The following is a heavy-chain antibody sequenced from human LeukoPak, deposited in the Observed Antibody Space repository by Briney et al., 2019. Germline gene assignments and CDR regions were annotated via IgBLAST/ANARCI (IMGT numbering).Heavy chain of an antibody. J-gene: IGHJ3*02. V-gene: IGHV4-30-4*08. D-gene: IGHD6-25*01. CDR3: ARGRGVGNI. CDR2: IYYTGST. CDR1: GYSISSGYY. Sequence: SETLSLTCAVSGYSISSGYYWSWIRQPPGKGLEWIGNIYYTGSTYYKPSLKTRITISLDTSKNQFSLNLSSVTVADTAVYYCARGRGVGNIWGQGTVVTVSP.